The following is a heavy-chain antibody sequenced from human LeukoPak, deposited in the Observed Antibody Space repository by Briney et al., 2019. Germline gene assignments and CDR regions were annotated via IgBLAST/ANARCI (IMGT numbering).Heavy chain of an antibody. J-gene: IGHJ4*02. V-gene: IGHV3-30*18. CDR3: AKDVGKWESLHFFDY. D-gene: IGHD1-26*01. Sequence: PGRSLRLSCAASGFTFSSFGMHWVRQAPGKGLEWVAVISNDGTNKYHANSVKGRFTISRDDSRNTLYLQMNSLRGDDTAVYYCAKDVGKWESLHFFDYWGQGTLVTVSS. CDR2: ISNDGTNK. CDR1: GFTFSSFG.